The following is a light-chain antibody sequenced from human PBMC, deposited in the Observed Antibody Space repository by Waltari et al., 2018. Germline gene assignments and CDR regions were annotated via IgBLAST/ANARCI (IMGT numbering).Light chain of an antibody. CDR3: QQGYHAPLT. Sequence: DIQMTQSPSSLSASVGDRVTITCRASQSISTNLNWYQQKPGKAPNLLISDASNLQNWVPSRFSGSGSATDFTLTIRSLQSEDFATYYCQQGYHAPLTFGPGTTVDVK. J-gene: IGKJ3*01. CDR2: DAS. V-gene: IGKV1-39*01. CDR1: QSISTN.